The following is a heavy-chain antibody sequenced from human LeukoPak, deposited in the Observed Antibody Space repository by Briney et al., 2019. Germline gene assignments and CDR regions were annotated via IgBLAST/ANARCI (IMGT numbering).Heavy chain of an antibody. CDR1: GYTFTSYW. D-gene: IGHD2-2*01. CDR2: IYPGDSDT. J-gene: IGHJ3*01. V-gene: IGHV5-51*01. Sequence: GESLQISCQASGYTFTSYWIGWVRQMPGKGLEWMGIIYPGDSDTIYGPSFQGQVTISADKSISTAYLQWSSLKASDTAMYYCARRFCSSSSCFGGDAFDVWGQGTMVTVSS. CDR3: ARRFCSSSSCFGGDAFDV.